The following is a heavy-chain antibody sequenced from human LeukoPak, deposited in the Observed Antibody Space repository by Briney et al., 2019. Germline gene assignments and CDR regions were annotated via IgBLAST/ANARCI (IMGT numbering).Heavy chain of an antibody. Sequence: PSETLSLTCTVSGGSISSGSYYWSWIRQPAGKGLEWIGRIYTSGSTNYNPSLKSRVTISVDTSKNQFSLKLSSVTAADTAVYYCARRGPAAGYTYDYVWGSYHSDWFDPWGQGTLVTVSS. D-gene: IGHD3-16*02. CDR3: ARRGPAAGYTYDYVWGSYHSDWFDP. CDR1: GGSISSGSYY. J-gene: IGHJ5*02. CDR2: IYTSGST. V-gene: IGHV4-61*02.